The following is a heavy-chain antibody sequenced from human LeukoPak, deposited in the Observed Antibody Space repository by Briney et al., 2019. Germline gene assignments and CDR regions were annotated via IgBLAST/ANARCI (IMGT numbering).Heavy chain of an antibody. CDR2: IYYSGST. V-gene: IGHV4-61*01. J-gene: IGHJ4*02. D-gene: IGHD6-19*01. CDR1: GGSVSSGSYY. Sequence: SETLSLTCTVSGGSVSSGSYYWSWIRQPPGKGLEWIGYIYYSGSTNYNPSLKSRVTISVDTSKNQFSLKLSSVTAADTAVYFCARTVGSSGWTDYWGQGTLVTVSS. CDR3: ARTVGSSGWTDY.